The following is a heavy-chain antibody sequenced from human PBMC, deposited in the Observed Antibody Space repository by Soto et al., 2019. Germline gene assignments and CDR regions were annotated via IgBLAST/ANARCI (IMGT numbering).Heavy chain of an antibody. V-gene: IGHV4-34*01. D-gene: IGHD3-22*01. J-gene: IGHJ6*02. CDR3: ARDGKYYDTSGGMDV. CDR1: GGSFSSYY. Sequence: PSETLSLTCAVYGGSFSSYYWSWIRQPPGKGLEWIGEINHSGSTNYNPSLESRVTISVDTSKNQFSLMMSSVTAADTAVYYCARDGKYYDTSGGMDVWGQGTTVTVSS. CDR2: INHSGST.